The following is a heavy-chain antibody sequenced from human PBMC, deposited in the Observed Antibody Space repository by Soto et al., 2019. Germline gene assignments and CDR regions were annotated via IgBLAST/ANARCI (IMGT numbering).Heavy chain of an antibody. Sequence: GGSLRLSCAASGFTFSMSAMSWVRQAPGKGLEWVSTTGLNGRTTYYADSVKGRFTVSRDNSKNTLHLQMNSLRAEDTAVYYCATVHSTSRSFDYWGQGTLVTVSS. V-gene: IGHV3-23*01. CDR2: TGLNGRTT. J-gene: IGHJ4*02. D-gene: IGHD2-2*01. CDR1: GFTFSMSA. CDR3: ATVHSTSRSFDY.